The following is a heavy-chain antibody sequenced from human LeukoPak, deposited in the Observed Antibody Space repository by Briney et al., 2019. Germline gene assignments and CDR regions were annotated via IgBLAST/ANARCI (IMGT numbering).Heavy chain of an antibody. V-gene: IGHV3-23*01. Sequence: PGGSLRLSCAASGFTFSSYAMSWVRQAPGKGLEWVSAISGSGGSTYYADSVKGRFTISRDNSKNTLYLQMNSLRAEDTAVYYCAKDAYSSGWHPNDAFDIWGQGTMVTVSS. CDR2: ISGSGGST. CDR3: AKDAYSSGWHPNDAFDI. CDR1: GFTFSSYA. D-gene: IGHD6-19*01. J-gene: IGHJ3*02.